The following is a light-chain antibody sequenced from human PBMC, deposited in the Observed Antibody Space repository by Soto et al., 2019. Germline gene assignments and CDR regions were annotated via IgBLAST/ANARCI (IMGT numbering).Light chain of an antibody. CDR2: GAS. V-gene: IGKV3-15*01. Sequence: EKVMTQSPATLSVSPGERATLSCRASQSVSSDLAWYQQKPGQAPRLLIYGASTRATGIPARFSGTGSGTEFTLTISSLQSEDFVLYYCQQYNNWPWTFGHGTKVDIK. CDR1: QSVSSD. J-gene: IGKJ1*01. CDR3: QQYNNWPWT.